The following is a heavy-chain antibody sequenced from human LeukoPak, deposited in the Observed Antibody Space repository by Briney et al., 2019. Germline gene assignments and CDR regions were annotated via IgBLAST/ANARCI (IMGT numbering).Heavy chain of an antibody. CDR3: ARGIAAAGFDY. Sequence: SQTLSLTCAVSGGPISSGGYSWSWIRQPPGKGLEWIGYIYHSGSTYYNPSLKSRVTISVDRSKNQFSLKLSSVTAADTAVYYCARGIAAAGFDYWGQGTLVTVSS. J-gene: IGHJ4*02. CDR1: GGPISSGGYS. D-gene: IGHD6-13*01. CDR2: IYHSGST. V-gene: IGHV4-30-2*01.